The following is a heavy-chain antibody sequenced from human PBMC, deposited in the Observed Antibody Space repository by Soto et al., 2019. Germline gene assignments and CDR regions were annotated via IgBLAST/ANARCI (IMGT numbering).Heavy chain of an antibody. CDR2: IYWDDDK. Sequence: QITLKESGPTLVKPTQTLTLTCTFSGFSLSTSGVGVGWIRQPPGKALEWLALIYWDDDKHYSPSLKNRLTITKDTSKNRVGLTVTNMDPVDTSTYYCSHLLGVSFDYWGQGTLVTVSS. D-gene: IGHD1-26*01. J-gene: IGHJ4*02. CDR3: SHLLGVSFDY. V-gene: IGHV2-5*02. CDR1: GFSLSTSGVG.